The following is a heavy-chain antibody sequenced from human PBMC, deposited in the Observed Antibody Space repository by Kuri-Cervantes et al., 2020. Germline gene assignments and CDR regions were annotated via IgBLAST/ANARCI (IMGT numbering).Heavy chain of an antibody. CDR1: GGSISSGGYY. V-gene: IGHV4-31*03. CDR2: IYYSGST. J-gene: IGHJ4*02. Sequence: SETLSLTCTVSGGSISSGGYYWSWIRQHPGKGLEWIGYIYYSGSTYYNPSLKSRVTISVDTSKNQFSLKLNSVTAADTAVYYCARTVLLWFGEHLYYFGYWGQGTLVTVSS. D-gene: IGHD3-10*01. CDR3: ARTVLLWFGEHLYYFGY.